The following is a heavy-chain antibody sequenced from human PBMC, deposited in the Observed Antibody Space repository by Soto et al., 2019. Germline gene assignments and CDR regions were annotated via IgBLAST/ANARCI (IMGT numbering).Heavy chain of an antibody. CDR1: GGSFSGYY. CDR2: INHSGST. J-gene: IGHJ5*02. CDR3: ARDRRHGTSIAAPRSIRSWFDL. D-gene: IGHD6-6*01. V-gene: IGHV4-34*01. Sequence: SETLSLTCAVYGGSFSGYYWSWIRQPPGKGLEWIGEINHSGSTNYNPSLKSRVTISVDTSKNQCSLKLSSVTAADTAVYYCARDRRHGTSIAAPRSIRSWFDLWGQGTLVTVSS.